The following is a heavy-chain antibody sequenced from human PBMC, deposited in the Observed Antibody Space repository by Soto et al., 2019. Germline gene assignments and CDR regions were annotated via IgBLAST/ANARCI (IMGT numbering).Heavy chain of an antibody. Sequence: QVQLVQSGAEVKKPGSSVKVSCKASGGTFSSYTFSWVRQAPGQGLEWMGRIVPILGIGNYAQKFQGSVTIPADKSTSTANMELSSLRSEDTAVYYCAREIAVAGKTSDVFDIWGQGTMVTVSS. CDR2: IVPILGIG. CDR3: AREIAVAGKTSDVFDI. J-gene: IGHJ3*02. CDR1: GGTFSSYT. D-gene: IGHD6-19*01. V-gene: IGHV1-69*02.